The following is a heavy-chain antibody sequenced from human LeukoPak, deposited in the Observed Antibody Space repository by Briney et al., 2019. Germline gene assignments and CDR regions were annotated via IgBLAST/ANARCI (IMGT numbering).Heavy chain of an antibody. Sequence: SVKVSCKASGGTFSSYAIRWVRQAAGQGLEWMGRIIPILGIANYAHEFQGRVTNLADKSTSTAYMGLSSLRSEDTAVYYGARMASTHVNNWFEPCGQGTLVTVSS. V-gene: IGHV1-69*04. CDR2: IIPILGIA. CDR3: ARMASTHVNNWFEP. CDR1: GGTFSSYA. D-gene: IGHD2-2*01. J-gene: IGHJ5*02.